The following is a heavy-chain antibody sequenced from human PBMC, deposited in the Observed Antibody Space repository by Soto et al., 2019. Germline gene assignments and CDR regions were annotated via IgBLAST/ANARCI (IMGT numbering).Heavy chain of an antibody. Sequence: QVQLQESGPGLVKPSQTLSLTCTVSGGSISSGDYYWSWIRQPPGKGLECIGYIYYSGSTYYNPSLKSRVSISVDTSKNLFSLKLSSVTAAVSAVYYCARVMSGLGGFDVWGQGTMVTVSS. CDR1: GGSISSGDYY. D-gene: IGHD1-26*01. CDR3: ARVMSGLGGFDV. CDR2: IYYSGST. J-gene: IGHJ3*01. V-gene: IGHV4-30-4*01.